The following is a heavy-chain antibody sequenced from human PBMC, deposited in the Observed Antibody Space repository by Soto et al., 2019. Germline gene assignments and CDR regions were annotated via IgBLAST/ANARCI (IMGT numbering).Heavy chain of an antibody. J-gene: IGHJ4*02. D-gene: IGHD3-16*01. CDR3: ASNMEGEDYFDY. CDR2: IYYSGST. CDR1: GGSISSGGYY. Sequence: PSETLSLTCTVSGGSISSGGYYWSWIRQHPGKGLEWIGYIYYSGSTYYNPSLKSRVTISVDTSKNQFSLKLSSVTAADTAVYYCASNMEGEDYFDYWGQGTLVTVSS. V-gene: IGHV4-31*03.